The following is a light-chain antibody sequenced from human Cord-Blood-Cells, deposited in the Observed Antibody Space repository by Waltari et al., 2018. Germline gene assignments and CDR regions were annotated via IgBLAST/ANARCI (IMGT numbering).Light chain of an antibody. Sequence: DIQMTQSPSSLSASVGDRVTITCRASQSISSYLNWDQQKPGKAPKRLIYAASSLRSVVPSRFSGSGSGTDFTLTISSLQPEVFATYYCQQSYSTPQACGQGTKVEIK. CDR1: QSISSY. V-gene: IGKV1-39*01. CDR3: QQSYSTPQA. J-gene: IGKJ1*01. CDR2: AAS.